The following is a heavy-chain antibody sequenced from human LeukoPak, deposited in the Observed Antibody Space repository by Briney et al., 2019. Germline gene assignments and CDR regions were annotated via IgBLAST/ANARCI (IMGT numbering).Heavy chain of an antibody. Sequence: PGGSLRLSCVASGFTFSDHYMDWVRQAPGKGLEWVGRFRNKANSYTTEYAPSVRGRFTISRDDSKNSLFLQMNSLKTEDTAVYYCVRTIFGDPRYFWGQGILVTVSS. V-gene: IGHV3-72*01. CDR2: FRNKANSYTT. CDR1: GFTFSDHY. J-gene: IGHJ4*02. CDR3: VRTIFGDPRYF. D-gene: IGHD3-16*01.